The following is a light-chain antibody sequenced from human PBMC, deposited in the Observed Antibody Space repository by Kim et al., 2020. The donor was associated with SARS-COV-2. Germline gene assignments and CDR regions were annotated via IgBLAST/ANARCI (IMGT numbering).Light chain of an antibody. CDR1: KLGEKY. CDR3: QAWDSSTVV. Sequence: SYELTQPPSVSVSPGQTASITCSGDKLGEKYACWYQQKPGQSPVLVIYQDSKWPSGIPERFSGSNSGNTATLTISGTQAMDEADYYCQAWDSSTVVFGGGTQLTVL. V-gene: IGLV3-1*01. J-gene: IGLJ2*01. CDR2: QDS.